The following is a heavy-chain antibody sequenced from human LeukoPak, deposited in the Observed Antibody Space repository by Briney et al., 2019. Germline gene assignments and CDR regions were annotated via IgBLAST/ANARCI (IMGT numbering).Heavy chain of an antibody. CDR1: GFTVSSNY. Sequence: GGSLRLSCAASGFTVSSNYMSWVRQPPGKGLEWVSVIYSGGTTYYADSVKGRFAISRDSSKNTLFLRMNSLRDEDTAVYYCARDLMYCSGGSCYPYYFDYWGQGTLVTVSS. CDR3: ARDLMYCSGGSCYPYYFDY. CDR2: IYSGGTT. D-gene: IGHD2-15*01. V-gene: IGHV3-53*01. J-gene: IGHJ4*02.